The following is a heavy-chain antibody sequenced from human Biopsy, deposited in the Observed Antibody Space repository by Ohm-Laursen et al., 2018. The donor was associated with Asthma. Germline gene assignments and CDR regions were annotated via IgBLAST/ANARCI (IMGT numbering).Heavy chain of an antibody. V-gene: IGHV1-18*01. J-gene: IGHJ6*02. CDR3: ARAVDYSHYYGIDV. CDR1: GYTFNSAG. Sequence: APVKVSCKTSGYTFNSAGITWVRQAPGQGLEWMGWISVYNGNTKVAQKLQDRVTMIADTSTSTAYMELRSLRSDDTAVYFCARAVDYSHYYGIDVWGQGTTVTVS. D-gene: IGHD3-10*01. CDR2: ISVYNGNT.